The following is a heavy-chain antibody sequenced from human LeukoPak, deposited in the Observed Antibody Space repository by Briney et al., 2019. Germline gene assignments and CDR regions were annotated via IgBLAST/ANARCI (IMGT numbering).Heavy chain of an antibody. J-gene: IGHJ3*02. CDR1: GFTFSSYA. CDR3: ARPQELWLLYYAFDI. Sequence: GGSLRLSCAASGFTFSSYAMHWVRQAPGKGLEWVAVISYDGSNKYYTDSVKGRFTISRDNSKNTLYLQMNSLRAEDTAVYYCARPQELWLLYYAFDIWGQGTMVTVSS. D-gene: IGHD2-2*02. V-gene: IGHV3-30*04. CDR2: ISYDGSNK.